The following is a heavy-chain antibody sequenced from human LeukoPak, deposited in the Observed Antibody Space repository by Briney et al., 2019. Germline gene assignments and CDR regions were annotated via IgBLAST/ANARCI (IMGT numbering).Heavy chain of an antibody. V-gene: IGHV1-2*02. CDR1: GYTFTGYY. Sequence: ASVKVSCKVSGYTFTGYYIHWVRQAPGQGLEWMGWINPNRGGTNYAQKFQGRVTMTRDTSISTAYMELSSLRSDDTAVYYCARGSRPGVVNHDAFDIWGQGTMVTVSS. CDR2: INPNRGGT. CDR3: ARGSRPGVVNHDAFDI. J-gene: IGHJ3*02. D-gene: IGHD3-3*01.